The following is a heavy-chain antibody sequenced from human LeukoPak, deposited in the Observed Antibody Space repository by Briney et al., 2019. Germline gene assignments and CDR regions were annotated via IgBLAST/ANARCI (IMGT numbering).Heavy chain of an antibody. V-gene: IGHV3-74*01. CDR2: INSDGSST. CDR1: GFTFSSYW. D-gene: IGHD3-22*01. Sequence: GGSLRLSCAASGFTFSSYWMHWVRQAPGKGLVRVSRINSDGSSTSYADSVKGRFTISRDNAKNTLYLQMNSLRAEDTAVYYCARRYNYDSSGYYDYWGQGTLVTVSS. CDR3: ARRYNYDSSGYYDY. J-gene: IGHJ4*02.